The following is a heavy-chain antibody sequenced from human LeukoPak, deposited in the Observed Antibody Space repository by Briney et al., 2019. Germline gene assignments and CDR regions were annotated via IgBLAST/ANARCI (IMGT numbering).Heavy chain of an antibody. V-gene: IGHV4-34*01. J-gene: IGHJ4*01. CDR3: ARRGSGSYYNPEFDY. CDR1: SRSFSGYS. CDR2: SNRSGST. Sequence: SETLSLTCGVSSRSFSGYSWSWIRQPPGKGLEWIGESNRSGSTIYNPSLKSRVTISVDTSKNQFSLRLSSVTAADTAVYYCARRGSGSYYNPEFDYWGQGTLVNVSS. D-gene: IGHD3-10*01.